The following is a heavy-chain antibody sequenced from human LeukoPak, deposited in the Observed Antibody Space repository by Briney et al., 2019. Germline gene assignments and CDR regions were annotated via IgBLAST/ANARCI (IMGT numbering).Heavy chain of an antibody. CDR1: GFTLSSYW. J-gene: IGHJ4*02. D-gene: IGHD3-22*01. V-gene: IGHV3-74*01. Sequence: PGGSLRLSRAASGFTLSSYWMHWVRQAPGKGLVWVSRIKNDGTRTTYADSVKGRFTISRDNAKNTLYLQMNSLRAEDTAVYYCARDPDLSGFSFFDSWGQGTLVTVSS. CDR3: ARDPDLSGFSFFDS. CDR2: IKNDGTRT.